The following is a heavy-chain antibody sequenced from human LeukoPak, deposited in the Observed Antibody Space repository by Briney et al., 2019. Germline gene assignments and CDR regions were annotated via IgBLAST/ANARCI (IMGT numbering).Heavy chain of an antibody. D-gene: IGHD2-2*01. V-gene: IGHV3-23*01. CDR3: AKGGYCSSTSCYYGWFDP. J-gene: IGHJ5*02. CDR1: GFTFSGYA. Sequence: GGSLRLSCAASGFTFSGYAMNWVRQAPGKGLEWVSSISAGGSPYYADSVKGRFTISRDNSKNTLYLQVNSLRAEDTAVYWCAKGGYCSSTSCYYGWFDPWGQGTLVTVSS. CDR2: ISAGGSP.